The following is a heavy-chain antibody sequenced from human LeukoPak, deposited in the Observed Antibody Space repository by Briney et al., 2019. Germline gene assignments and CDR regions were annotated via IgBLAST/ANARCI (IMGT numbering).Heavy chain of an antibody. D-gene: IGHD1-26*01. CDR1: GGSISSNY. Sequence: SETLSLTCNVSGGSISSNYWSWIRQPPGKGLEWIGYFHDSESTNYNPSLKSRVSISVDTSKKQVSLKLSSVIAADTAVYYCARGDASGRPGIAFDFWGQGTLVTVSS. V-gene: IGHV4-59*01. CDR2: FHDSEST. CDR3: ARGDASGRPGIAFDF. J-gene: IGHJ4*02.